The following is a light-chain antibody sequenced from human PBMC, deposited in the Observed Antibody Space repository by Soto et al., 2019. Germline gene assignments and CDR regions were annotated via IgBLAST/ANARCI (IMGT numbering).Light chain of an antibody. CDR1: SSDVGGYDY. V-gene: IGLV2-8*01. Sequence: VLTQPPSASGSPGQSVTISCTGTSSDVGGYDYVSWYQQRPGKAPKLLIHEVTKRPSGVPDRFSGSKSGNTASLTVSGPQAEDEADYYCSSYAGRTLYVFGTGTKVTVL. J-gene: IGLJ1*01. CDR2: EVT. CDR3: SSYAGRTLYV.